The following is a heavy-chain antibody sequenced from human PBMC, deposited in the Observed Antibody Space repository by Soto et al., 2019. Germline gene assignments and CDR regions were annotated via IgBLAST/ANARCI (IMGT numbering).Heavy chain of an antibody. CDR2: IPQEGSDG. D-gene: IGHD2-21*02. V-gene: IGHV3-7*03. J-gene: IGHJ6*02. CDR3: ARDQLILPAHDFFYGSDV. Sequence: DVQLEESGGGLVQPGESLRLSCEVSGFTLSMYSMTWVRQAPGKGLEWVAKIPQEGSDGHYVDSVKGRFTISRDNAKNSVYLQMNSLRAEDTAVYYCARDQLILPAHDFFYGSDVWGHWAKVTVSS. CDR1: GFTLSMYS.